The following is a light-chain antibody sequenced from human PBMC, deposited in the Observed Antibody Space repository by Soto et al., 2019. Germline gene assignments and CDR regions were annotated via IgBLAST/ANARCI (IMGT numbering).Light chain of an antibody. V-gene: IGLV2-8*01. CDR3: SSYTSSSTLYV. CDR2: EVS. Sequence: QSVLTQPPSASGSPGQSVTISCTGTSNDVGGYNYVSWYQQHPGKAPKLMIHEVSKRPSGVPDRFSGSKSGNTASLTVSGLQAEDEADYYCSSYTSSSTLYVFGTGTQVTVL. CDR1: SNDVGGYNY. J-gene: IGLJ1*01.